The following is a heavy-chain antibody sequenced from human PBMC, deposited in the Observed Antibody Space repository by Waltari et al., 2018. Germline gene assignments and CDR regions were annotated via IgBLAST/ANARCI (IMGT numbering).Heavy chain of an antibody. CDR2: INHSGST. J-gene: IGHJ3*02. D-gene: IGHD3-22*01. V-gene: IGHV4-34*01. CDR1: GGSFSGYY. CDR3: ARTDYYDSSGYYTPHDAFDI. Sequence: QVQLQQWGAGLLKPSETLSLTCAVYGGSFSGYYWSWIRQPPGKGLEWIGEINHSGSTNYNPSLKSRVTISVDTSKNQFSLKLSSVTAADTAVYYCARTDYYDSSGYYTPHDAFDIWGQGTMVTVSS.